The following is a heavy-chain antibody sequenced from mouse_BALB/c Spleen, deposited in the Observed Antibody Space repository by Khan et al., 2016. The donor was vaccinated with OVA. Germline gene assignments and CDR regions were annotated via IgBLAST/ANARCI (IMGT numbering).Heavy chain of an antibody. Sequence: DLVKPGASVKLSCKASGYTFTSYWINWIKQRPGQGLEWIGRIGPGSGSTDYDEMFKGKATLTVDTSSRTAYIQLSSLSSEDSAVYFCARVGYYGRGYYALDYWGQGTSVTVSS. D-gene: IGHD1-1*01. CDR1: GYTFTSYW. V-gene: IGHV1S41*01. J-gene: IGHJ4*01. CDR2: IGPGSGST. CDR3: ARVGYYGRGYYALDY.